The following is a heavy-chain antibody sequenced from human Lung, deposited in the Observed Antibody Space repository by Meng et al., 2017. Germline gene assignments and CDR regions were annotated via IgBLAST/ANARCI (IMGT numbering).Heavy chain of an antibody. V-gene: IGHV3-23*01. CDR3: VRRIEYSSSSGY. CDR2: TAATDGGT. D-gene: IGHD6-6*01. CDR1: GFTFSNYA. Sequence: EVQLLESGGGLVQPGGSLRLSCAASGFTFSNYAMSWVRQAPEKGLEWVSATAATDGGTYHAASVRGRFTISRDNSKSTVYLQMNSLRAEDTAIYYCVRRIEYSSSSGYWGQGTLVTVSS. J-gene: IGHJ4*02.